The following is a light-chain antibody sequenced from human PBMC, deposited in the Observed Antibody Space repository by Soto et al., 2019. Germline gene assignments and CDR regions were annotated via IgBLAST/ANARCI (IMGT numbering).Light chain of an antibody. CDR3: NSYATTNTLV. Sequence: QSVLTQPASVSGSPGQSITISCTGTSSDVGGYNSVSWYQQHPGKAPKLMIYDVNSRPSGVSNRFSGSKSGNTASLTISGLQAEDEADYYCNSYATTNTLVFGGGTKLTVL. V-gene: IGLV2-14*03. J-gene: IGLJ2*01. CDR1: SSDVGGYNS. CDR2: DVN.